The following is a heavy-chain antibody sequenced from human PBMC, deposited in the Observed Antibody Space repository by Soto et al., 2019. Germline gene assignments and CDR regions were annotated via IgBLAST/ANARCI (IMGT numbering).Heavy chain of an antibody. CDR1: GGSISSGDYY. CDR2: IYYSGST. D-gene: IGHD3-22*01. CDR3: AREARGYYDSSGYYFSRAFDI. Sequence: LSLTCTVSGGSISSGDYYWSRIRRPPGKRLEGIVDIYYSGSTYYNPSLKIRVTISVDTSKNQFSLKLSSVTAADTAVYYCAREARGYYDSSGYYFSRAFDIWGQGTMVTVSS. V-gene: IGHV4-30-4*01. J-gene: IGHJ3*02.